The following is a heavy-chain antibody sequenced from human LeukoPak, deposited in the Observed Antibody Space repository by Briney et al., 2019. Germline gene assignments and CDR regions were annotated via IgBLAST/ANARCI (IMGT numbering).Heavy chain of an antibody. CDR1: GFAFSDYC. Sequence: GGSLRLSCAASGFAFSDYCMTWIRQAPGKGLEWVSYISDRGTTIYYADSVKGRFTMSRDNAKNSLYLQMNSLRAEDTAVYYCAREPTDDEVGLTHDGFDCWGQGILVTVSS. J-gene: IGHJ4*02. V-gene: IGHV3-11*01. CDR3: AREPTDDEVGLTHDGFDC. D-gene: IGHD1-26*01. CDR2: ISDRGTTI.